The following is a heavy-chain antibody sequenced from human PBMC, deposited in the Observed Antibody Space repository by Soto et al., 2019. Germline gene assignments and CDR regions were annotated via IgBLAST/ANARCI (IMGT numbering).Heavy chain of an antibody. D-gene: IGHD3-16*02. CDR3: ARVGNGYDYIWGSYRLKTYYFDY. CDR2: IWYDGSNK. CDR1: GFTFSSYG. Sequence: GGSLRLSCAASGFTFSSYGMHWVRQAPGKGLEWVAVIWYDGSNKYYADSVKGRFTISRDNSKNTLYLQMNSLRAEDTAVYYCARVGNGYDYIWGSYRLKTYYFDYWGQGTLVTVSS. V-gene: IGHV3-33*01. J-gene: IGHJ4*02.